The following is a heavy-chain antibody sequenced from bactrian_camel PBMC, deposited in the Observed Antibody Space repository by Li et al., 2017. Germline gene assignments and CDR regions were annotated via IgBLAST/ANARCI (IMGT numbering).Heavy chain of an antibody. J-gene: IGHJ4*01. D-gene: IGHD3*01. CDR2: MFNDGVI. V-gene: IGHV3-2*01. Sequence: HVQLVESGGGSVQTGGSLRLSCAASGDTFRSYCMAWLRQPPGKEVEAVVNMFNDGVINYIDSVKGRFTASKDYARNTLTLIMNNLEPEDSGIYYCAADRPTRDSTGAESWCFKPTVEYRYRSQGTQVTVS. CDR1: GDTFRSYC.